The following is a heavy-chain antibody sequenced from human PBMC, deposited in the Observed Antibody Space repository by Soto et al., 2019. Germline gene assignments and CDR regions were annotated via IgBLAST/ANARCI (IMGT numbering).Heavy chain of an antibody. D-gene: IGHD3-3*01. J-gene: IGHJ6*02. CDR3: ARDRPTNYYDFWSGPYYYYGMDV. CDR1: GYTFTSYG. V-gene: IGHV1-18*04. Sequence: GASVKVSCKASGYTFTSYGISWVRQAPGQGLEWMGWISAYNGNTNYAQKLQGRVTMTTDTSTSTAYMELRSLRSDDTAVYYCARDRPTNYYDFWSGPYYYYGMDVWGQGTTVTVSS. CDR2: ISAYNGNT.